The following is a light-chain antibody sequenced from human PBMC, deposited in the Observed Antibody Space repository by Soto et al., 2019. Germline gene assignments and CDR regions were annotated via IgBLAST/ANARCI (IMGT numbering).Light chain of an antibody. Sequence: QSALTQPASVSGSPGQSITISCTGTSSDVGGYNYVSWYQQHPGKAPKLMIYDVSNRPSGVSNRFSGSKSGNTASLTISGLQAEDEADIYCSSYTSSSTLLDVFGTGTKVTVL. J-gene: IGLJ1*01. CDR2: DVS. CDR1: SSDVGGYNY. V-gene: IGLV2-14*01. CDR3: SSYTSSSTLLDV.